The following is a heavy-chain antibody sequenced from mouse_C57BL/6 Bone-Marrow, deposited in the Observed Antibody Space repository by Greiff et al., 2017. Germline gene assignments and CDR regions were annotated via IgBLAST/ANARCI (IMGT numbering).Heavy chain of an antibody. CDR1: GYTFTSYG. J-gene: IGHJ4*01. V-gene: IGHV1-81*01. CDR2: IYPRSGNT. D-gene: IGHD2-1*01. Sequence: VQGVESGAELARPGASVKLSCKASGYTFTSYGISWVKQRTGQGLEWIGEIYPRSGNTYYNEKFKGKATLTADKSSSTAYMELRSLTSEDSAVYFCAIYGNYAMDYWGQGTSVTVSS. CDR3: AIYGNYAMDY.